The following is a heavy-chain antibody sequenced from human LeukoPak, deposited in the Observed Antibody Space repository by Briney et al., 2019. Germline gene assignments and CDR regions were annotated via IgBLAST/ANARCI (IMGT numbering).Heavy chain of an antibody. V-gene: IGHV3-48*02. CDR1: GFTFSSYS. Sequence: SGGSLRLSCAASGFTFSSYSMNWVRQAPGKGLEWVSYIRSSGSPIYYADSVRGRFTISRDNAKNSLYLQMNSLRDEDTAVYYCVRDPDALDFWGQGTPVTVPS. CDR2: IRSSGSPI. J-gene: IGHJ4*02. CDR3: VRDPDALDF.